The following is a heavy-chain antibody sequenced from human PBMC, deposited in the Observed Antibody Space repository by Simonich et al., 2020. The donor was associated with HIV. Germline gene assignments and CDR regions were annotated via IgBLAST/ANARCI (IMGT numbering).Heavy chain of an antibody. CDR2: INHSGRT. CDR1: GGSFSGYY. CDR3: ARRHPTTVTTPYFDY. Sequence: QVQLQQWGAGLLKPSETLSLPCAVYGGSFSGYYWGGLRQPPGKGLEWIGEINHSGRTNYNPSLKSRVTISVDTSKNQFSLKLSSVTAADTAVYYCARRHPTTVTTPYFDYWGQGTLVTVSS. D-gene: IGHD4-17*01. V-gene: IGHV4-34*01. J-gene: IGHJ4*02.